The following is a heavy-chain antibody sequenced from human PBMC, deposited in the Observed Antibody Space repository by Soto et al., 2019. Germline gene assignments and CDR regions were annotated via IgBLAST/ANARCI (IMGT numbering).Heavy chain of an antibody. CDR1: GYTFTSYD. V-gene: IGHV1-8*01. J-gene: IGHJ4*02. CDR3: ATENTWKGVDY. Sequence: QVQLVQSGAEVKKPGASVKVSCKASGYTFTSYDINWVRQATGQGLEWMGWMNPNSGNTGYAQKFQGRVTMTRNTSISTAYMELSSLRSEVAAASYCATENTWKGVDYWGQGTLVTVSS. CDR2: MNPNSGNT. D-gene: IGHD1-20*01.